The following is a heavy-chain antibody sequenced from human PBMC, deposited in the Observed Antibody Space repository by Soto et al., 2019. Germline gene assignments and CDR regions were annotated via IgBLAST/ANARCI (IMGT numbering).Heavy chain of an antibody. CDR3: ARVAMENYHDMWSGSTSSALDV. CDR1: GGSMRGYS. J-gene: IGHJ6*02. CDR2: VSHSGRT. Sequence: SETLSLTCKVSGGSMRGYSWSWVRQTPGEGLEWIGYVSHSGRTDYSPSLKNRVTISLDMSKNHFALHVNSVDPADTAVYYCARVAMENYHDMWSGSTSSALDVWGQGTTVTVSS. V-gene: IGHV4-59*13. D-gene: IGHD3-3*01.